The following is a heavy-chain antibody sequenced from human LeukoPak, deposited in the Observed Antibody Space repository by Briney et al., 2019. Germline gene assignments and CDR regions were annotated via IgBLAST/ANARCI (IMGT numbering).Heavy chain of an antibody. CDR3: AKYIGLLDYYYYGMDV. V-gene: IGHV3-30*18. Sequence: PGRSLRLSCAASGFTFSSYGMHWVRQAPGKGLEWVAVISYGGSNKYYADSVKGRFTISRDNSKNTLYLQMNSLRAEDTAVYYCAKYIGLLDYYYYGMDVWGKGTTVTVSS. CDR2: ISYGGSNK. CDR1: GFTFSSYG. D-gene: IGHD2-8*01. J-gene: IGHJ6*04.